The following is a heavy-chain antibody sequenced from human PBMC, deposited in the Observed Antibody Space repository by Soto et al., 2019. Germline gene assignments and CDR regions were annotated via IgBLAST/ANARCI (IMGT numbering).Heavy chain of an antibody. J-gene: IGHJ4*03. CDR3: ITDSYTRTRVGRFDY. Sequence: GGSLRLSCAASGFDFNNAWINWVRQAPGKGLEWIGRIRSKVHGETTDFAVSVRGRFAITRDDSRNMVYMQMNALNTEDTAMYYCITDSYTRTRVGRFDYWGIRTRVTGSS. V-gene: IGHV3-15*07. D-gene: IGHD1-26*01. CDR2: IRSKVHGETT. CDR1: GFDFNNAW.